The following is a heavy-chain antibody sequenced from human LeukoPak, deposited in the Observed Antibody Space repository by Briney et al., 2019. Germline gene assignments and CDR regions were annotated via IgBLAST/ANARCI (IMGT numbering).Heavy chain of an antibody. V-gene: IGHV4-39*01. Sequence: SETLSLTCTVSGGSISSSSYYWGWIRQPPGKGLEWIGSIYYSGSTYYNPSLKSRVTISVDTSKNQFSLKLSSVTAADTAVYYCARTTYSSSWYYDAFDIWGQGTMVTVSS. J-gene: IGHJ3*02. CDR3: ARTTYSSSWYYDAFDI. CDR1: GGSISSSSYY. D-gene: IGHD6-13*01. CDR2: IYYSGST.